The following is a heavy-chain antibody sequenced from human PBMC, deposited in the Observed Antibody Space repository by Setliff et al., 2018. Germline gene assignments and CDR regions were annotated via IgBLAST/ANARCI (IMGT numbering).Heavy chain of an antibody. J-gene: IGHJ6*03. CDR2: ISAYNGNT. CDR3: ARAPPNRYSGSYEYFYMDV. V-gene: IGHV1-18*01. CDR1: GYTFTSYG. Sequence: GASVKVSCKASGYTFTSYGISWVRQAPGQGLEWMGWISAYNGNTNYVQKLQGRVTMTTDTSTSTAYTELRSLRSDDTAVYYCARAPPNRYSGSYEYFYMDVWGKGTTVTVSS. D-gene: IGHD1-26*01.